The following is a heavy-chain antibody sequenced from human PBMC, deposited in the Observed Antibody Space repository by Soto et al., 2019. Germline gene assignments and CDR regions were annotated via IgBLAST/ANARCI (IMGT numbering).Heavy chain of an antibody. CDR2: IDNSGNT. CDR3: AGGGQAFWSGTFVY. CDR1: DGSISTYF. J-gene: IGHJ4*02. V-gene: IGHV4-4*07. Sequence: SETLSLTCTVSDGSISTYFCNWIRQPAGKGLEWIGRIDNSGNTNYNPSLKSRVTMSADTSRNQFSLKLNSVTAADTAGYYCAGGGQAFWSGTFVYWGQGALVTVSS. D-gene: IGHD3-3*01.